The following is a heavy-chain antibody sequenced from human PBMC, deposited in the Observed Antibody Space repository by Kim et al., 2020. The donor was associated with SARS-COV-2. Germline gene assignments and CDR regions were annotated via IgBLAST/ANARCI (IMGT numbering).Heavy chain of an antibody. Sequence: SVKVSCKASGGTFSSYAISWVRQAPGQGLEWMGGIIPIFGTANYAQKFQGRVTITADESTSTAYMELSSLRSEDTAVYYCARRHKSSGYYYWYFDLWGRGTLVTVSS. CDR3: ARRHKSSGYYYWYFDL. V-gene: IGHV1-69*13. D-gene: IGHD3-22*01. J-gene: IGHJ2*01. CDR1: GGTFSSYA. CDR2: IIPIFGTA.